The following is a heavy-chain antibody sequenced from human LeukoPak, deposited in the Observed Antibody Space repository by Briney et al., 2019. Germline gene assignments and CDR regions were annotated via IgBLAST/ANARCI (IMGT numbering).Heavy chain of an antibody. D-gene: IGHD6-13*01. J-gene: IGHJ6*04. Sequence: PETLSLTCAVYGGSFSGYYWSWIRQPPGKGLEWIGEINHSGSTNYNPSLKSRVTISVDTSKNQFSLKLSSVTAADTAVYYCARVPQFSAAGLNYYYGMDVWGKGTTVTVSS. CDR2: INHSGST. V-gene: IGHV4-34*01. CDR3: ARVPQFSAAGLNYYYGMDV. CDR1: GGSFSGYY.